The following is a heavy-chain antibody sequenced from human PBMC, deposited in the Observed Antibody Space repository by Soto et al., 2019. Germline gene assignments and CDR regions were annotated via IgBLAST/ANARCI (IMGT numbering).Heavy chain of an antibody. CDR2: ISGYNGHT. CDR3: ARAGKYYYGSGSPYYYGMDV. D-gene: IGHD3-10*01. CDR1: GYTFTSYG. Sequence: QVQLVQSGAEVKKPGASVQVSCKASGYTFTSYGVRWVRQAPGQGLEWMGWISGYNGHTNYAQKLQGRVTMTTDTSTSTAYMELRSLRSDDTAVYYCARAGKYYYGSGSPYYYGMDVWGQGITVTVSS. J-gene: IGHJ6*02. V-gene: IGHV1-18*04.